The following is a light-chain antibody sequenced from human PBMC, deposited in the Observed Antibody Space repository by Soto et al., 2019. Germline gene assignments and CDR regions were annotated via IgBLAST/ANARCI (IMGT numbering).Light chain of an antibody. J-gene: IGKJ4*01. CDR3: KRYNNWPIT. V-gene: IGKV3-15*01. CDR1: QRIGST. Sequence: EIVMTQSPPTLSVSRVERATLSCGASQRIGSTLAWYQQKPVQTPRLLIYGASTRATGVPARFSGSGSGTEFTLTINSLQSEDFAVYYCKRYNNWPITFGGGTKV. CDR2: GAS.